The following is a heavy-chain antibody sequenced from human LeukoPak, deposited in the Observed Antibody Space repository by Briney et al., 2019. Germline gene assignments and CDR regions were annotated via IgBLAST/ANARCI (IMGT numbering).Heavy chain of an antibody. Sequence: GGSLRLSCAASGCTFSSYAMSWVRQAAGKGLEGVSSISSSEGSPYDPDSVTGRFPISSDNSTKTLYLQMNSLRAEDTAVYYCAKPNSGYTAFHIWRQATIVTVPS. J-gene: IGHJ3*02. CDR2: ISSSEGSP. CDR1: GCTFSSYA. V-gene: IGHV3-23*01. CDR3: AKPNSGYTAFHI. D-gene: IGHD5-12*01.